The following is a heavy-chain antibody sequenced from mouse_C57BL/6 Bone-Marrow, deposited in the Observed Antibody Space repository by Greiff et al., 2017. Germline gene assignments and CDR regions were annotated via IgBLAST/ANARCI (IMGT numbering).Heavy chain of an antibody. V-gene: IGHV1-50*01. CDR3: ARPLDSSGYVWFAY. J-gene: IGHJ3*01. CDR2: IDPSDSYT. CDR1: GYTFTSYW. Sequence: QVQLKQPGAELVKPGASVKLSCKASGYTFTSYWMQWVKQRPGQGLEWIGEIDPSDSYTNYNQKFKGKATLTVDTSSSTAYMQLSSLTSEDSAVYYCARPLDSSGYVWFAYGGQGTLVTVSA. D-gene: IGHD3-2*02.